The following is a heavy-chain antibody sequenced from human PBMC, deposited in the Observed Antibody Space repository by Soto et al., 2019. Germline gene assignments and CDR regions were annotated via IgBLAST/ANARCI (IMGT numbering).Heavy chain of an antibody. CDR1: GFTFSTYG. D-gene: IGHD4-17*01. V-gene: IGHV3-30*03. Sequence: QVQLVESGGGVVQPGRSLRLSCAASGFTFSTYGMHWVRQAPGKGLEWVAVISYDGSDKYYTDSVKGRFTISRDNSKNTLYLQMNSLRGEDSAIYFCATDLGTTVTTYNFFDPWGQGTLVTVSS. CDR3: ATDLGTTVTTYNFFDP. CDR2: ISYDGSDK. J-gene: IGHJ5*02.